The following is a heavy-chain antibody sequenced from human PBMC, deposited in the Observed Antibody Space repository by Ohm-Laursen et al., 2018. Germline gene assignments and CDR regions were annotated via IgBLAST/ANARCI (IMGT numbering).Heavy chain of an antibody. V-gene: IGHV3-9*01. J-gene: IGHJ4*02. CDR1: GFTFKDHA. Sequence: SLRLSCAASGFTFKDHAMHWVRQAPGKGLEWVSGISWNSGRIAYADSVKGRFTISRDNAKNSLYLQMNSLRAEDTALYYCAKMVGAWDFFDYWGQGTLVTVSS. CDR2: ISWNSGRI. CDR3: AKMVGAWDFFDY. D-gene: IGHD1-26*01.